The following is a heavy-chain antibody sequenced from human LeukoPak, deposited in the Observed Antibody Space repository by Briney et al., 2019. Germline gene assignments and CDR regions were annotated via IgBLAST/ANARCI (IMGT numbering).Heavy chain of an antibody. CDR2: IYHSGST. V-gene: IGHV4-38-2*02. Sequence: SETLSLTCTVSGYSISSGYYWGWIRQPPGKGLEWIGSIYHSGSTYYNPSLKSRVTIPVDTSKNQFSLKLSSVTAADTAVYYCARDLLTMVRGVTGAIFDYWGQGTLVTVSS. J-gene: IGHJ4*02. CDR3: ARDLLTMVRGVTGAIFDY. D-gene: IGHD3-10*01. CDR1: GYSISSGYY.